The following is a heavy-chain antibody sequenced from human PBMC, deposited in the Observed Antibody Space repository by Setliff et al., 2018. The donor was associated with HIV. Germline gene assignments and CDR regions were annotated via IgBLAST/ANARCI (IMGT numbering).Heavy chain of an antibody. J-gene: IGHJ4*02. Sequence: PGGSLRLSCAASGLSISSNYMSWVRQAPGKGLEWVGRIKSKIDAETTDYDAPVKGRLTISRDDSKNTVYLQLNSLKTEDTAMYYCTADLTDPPAYGPDYWGQGTLVTVSS. CDR1: GLSISSNY. V-gene: IGHV3-15*01. CDR3: TADLTDPPAYGPDY. CDR2: IKSKIDAETT. D-gene: IGHD2-21*01.